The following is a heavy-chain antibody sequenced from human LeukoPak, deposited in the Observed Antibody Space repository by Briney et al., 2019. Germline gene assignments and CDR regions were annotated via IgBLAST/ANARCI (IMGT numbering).Heavy chain of an antibody. D-gene: IGHD3-16*02. CDR3: AKPGRYDYVWGSYRYSDAFDI. CDR1: GGTFSSYA. J-gene: IGHJ3*02. Sequence: ASVKVSCKASGGTFSSYAISWVRQAPGQGLEWMGRIIPIFGIANYAQKFQGRVTITADKSTSTAYMELSSLRSEDTAVSYCAKPGRYDYVWGSYRYSDAFDIWGQGTMVTVSS. V-gene: IGHV1-69*04. CDR2: IIPIFGIA.